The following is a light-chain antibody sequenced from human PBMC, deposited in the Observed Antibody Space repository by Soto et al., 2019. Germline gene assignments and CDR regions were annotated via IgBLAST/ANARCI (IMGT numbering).Light chain of an antibody. V-gene: IGKV3-20*01. CDR2: GAS. CDR3: QQYAASPRT. J-gene: IGKJ1*01. CDR1: QSVSNNY. Sequence: EIVLTQSPGTLSLSPRERATLSCRASQSVSNNYLAWYQHRPGQAPRLLIYGASTRAPGIPDRFSGSGSGTDVTLTISRLEPEDFAVYYCQQYAASPRTFGQGTQVE.